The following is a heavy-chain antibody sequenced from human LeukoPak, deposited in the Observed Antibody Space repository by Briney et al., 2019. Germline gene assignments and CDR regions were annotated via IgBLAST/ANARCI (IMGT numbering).Heavy chain of an antibody. CDR3: ARDWVYYDGSGYAKLDAFDI. Sequence: PSQTLSLTCTVSGGSISSYYWSWIRQPPGKGLEWTGYIYYSGSTNYNPSLKRRVTISVDTSKNQFCLKLSSVTAADTAVYYCARDWVYYDGSGYAKLDAFDIWGQGTMVTVSS. CDR2: IYYSGST. V-gene: IGHV4-59*01. CDR1: GGSISSYY. D-gene: IGHD3-22*01. J-gene: IGHJ3*02.